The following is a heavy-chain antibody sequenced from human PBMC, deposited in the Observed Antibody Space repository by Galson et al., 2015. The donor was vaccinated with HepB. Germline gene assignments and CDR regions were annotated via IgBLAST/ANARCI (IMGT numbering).Heavy chain of an antibody. V-gene: IGHV3-30*18. CDR2: ISYDGSNK. CDR1: GFTFSSYG. Sequence: SLRLSCAASGFTFSSYGMHWVRQAPGKGLEWVAVISYDGSNKYYADSVKGRFTISRDNSKNTLYLQMNSLRAEDTAVYYCAKGLIGFSSGYYPDYWGQGTLVTVSS. D-gene: IGHD3-22*01. CDR3: AKGLIGFSSGYYPDY. J-gene: IGHJ4*02.